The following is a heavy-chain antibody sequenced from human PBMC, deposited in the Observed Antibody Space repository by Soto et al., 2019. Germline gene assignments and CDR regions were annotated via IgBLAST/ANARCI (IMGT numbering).Heavy chain of an antibody. J-gene: IGHJ4*01. CDR1: GFTFNTHA. CDR3: ATQFTGFSYYFDN. Sequence: QVLLVESGGGVVQPGGSLRLSCTASGFTFNTHAMHWVRQAPGKGLEWVAVTSYEGGTKYYADYAQGRFTISRDNSKITLYLQMNSLRADDTAVYYCATQFTGFSYYFDNLGHGTLVNVSS. D-gene: IGHD1-1*01. CDR2: TSYEGGTK. V-gene: IGHV3-30-3*01.